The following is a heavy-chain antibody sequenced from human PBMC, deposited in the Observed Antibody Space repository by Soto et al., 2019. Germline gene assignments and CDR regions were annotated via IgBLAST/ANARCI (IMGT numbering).Heavy chain of an antibody. Sequence: QVQLVQSGAEVKKPGASVKVSCKASGYTFSDYQIHWVRQAPGQGLEWMGWINPKSGGTNYAQKLKDWVTMTRDTSITTAYMEVRGLKFDDTAVYYCARGGGRQQLAFDYWGQGTQVIVSS. V-gene: IGHV1-2*04. CDR2: INPKSGGT. D-gene: IGHD6-13*01. CDR3: ARGGGRQQLAFDY. J-gene: IGHJ4*02. CDR1: GYTFSDYQ.